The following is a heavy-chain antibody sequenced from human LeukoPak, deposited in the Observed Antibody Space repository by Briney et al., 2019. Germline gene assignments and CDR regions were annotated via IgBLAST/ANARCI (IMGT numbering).Heavy chain of an antibody. CDR3: AREGYSYDGSGFDF. CDR2: IYTSGST. CDR1: GGSISSGSYY. J-gene: IGHJ4*02. Sequence: SQTLSLTCTVSGGSISSGSYYWSWIRQPAGKGLEWIGRIYTSGSTDYNPSLKSRVTISVDTSKNQFSLKLSSVTAADTAVYYCAREGYSYDGSGFDFWGQGTLVTVSS. D-gene: IGHD3-22*01. V-gene: IGHV4-61*02.